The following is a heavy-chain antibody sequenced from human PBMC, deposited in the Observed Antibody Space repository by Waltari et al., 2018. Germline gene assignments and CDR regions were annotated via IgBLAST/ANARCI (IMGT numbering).Heavy chain of an antibody. CDR3: ARDRGKGLYLDS. J-gene: IGHJ4*02. Sequence: WWSWVRQRPGKSLEWLGQIYSSGKTNYNPSLESRIIVSSDTSNNQLSLELTSVTAADTAIYYCARDRGKGLYLDSWGQGILVTVSP. D-gene: IGHD2-15*01. CDR2: IYSSGKT. V-gene: IGHV4-4*02. CDR1: W.